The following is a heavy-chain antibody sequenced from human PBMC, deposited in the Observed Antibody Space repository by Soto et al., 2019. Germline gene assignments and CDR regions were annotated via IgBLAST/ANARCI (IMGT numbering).Heavy chain of an antibody. D-gene: IGHD3-10*01. V-gene: IGHV3-23*01. J-gene: IGHJ6*02. CDR2: ISGSGGST. CDR3: AKVSYYYGSGSYYNSYYYYGMDV. Sequence: GGSLRLSCAASGFTFSSYAMSWVRQAPGKGLEWVPAISGSGGSTYYADSVKGRFTISRDNSKNTLYLQMNSLRAEDTAVYYCAKVSYYYGSGSYYNSYYYYGMDVWGQGTTVTVSS. CDR1: GFTFSSYA.